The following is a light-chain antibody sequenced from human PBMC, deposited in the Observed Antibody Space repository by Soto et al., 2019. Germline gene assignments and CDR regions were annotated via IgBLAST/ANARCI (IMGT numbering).Light chain of an antibody. V-gene: IGKV3-20*01. CDR2: GAS. Sequence: EIVLTQSPGTLSLSPGERATLSCRASQIVSISYLAWYQQRPGQAPRLLIYGASSRATGIPDRFSGSGSGTDFTLTINRLEPEDFAVYYCQQYDSSPPFALTFGGGTKVDI. CDR1: QIVSISY. CDR3: QQYDSSPPFALT. J-gene: IGKJ4*01.